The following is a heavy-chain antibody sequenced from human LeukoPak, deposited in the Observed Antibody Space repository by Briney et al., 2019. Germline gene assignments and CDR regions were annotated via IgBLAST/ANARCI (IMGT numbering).Heavy chain of an antibody. CDR3: ARPKYSSGWQFDY. CDR2: IYSGGST. CDR1: GFTVSSNY. J-gene: IGHJ4*02. V-gene: IGHV3-53*01. Sequence: GGSLRLSCAASGFTVSSNYMSWVRQAPGKGLEWVSVIYSGGSTYYADSVKGRFTISRDNAKNTLYLQMNSLRAEDTAVYYCARPKYSSGWQFDYWGQGTLVTVSS. D-gene: IGHD6-19*01.